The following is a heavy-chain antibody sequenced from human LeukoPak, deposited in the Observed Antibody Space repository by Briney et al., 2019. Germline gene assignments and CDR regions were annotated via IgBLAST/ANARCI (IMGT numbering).Heavy chain of an antibody. CDR2: ISGSGGST. V-gene: IGHV3-23*01. J-gene: IGHJ4*02. CDR3: AKDGDYYDSSGYFPFDY. CDR1: GFTVSSNY. Sequence: GGSLRLSCAASGFTVSSNYMSWVRQAPGKGLEWVSAISGSGGSTYYADSVKGRFTISRDNSKNTLYLQMNSLRAEDTAVYYCAKDGDYYDSSGYFPFDYWGQGTLVTVSS. D-gene: IGHD3-22*01.